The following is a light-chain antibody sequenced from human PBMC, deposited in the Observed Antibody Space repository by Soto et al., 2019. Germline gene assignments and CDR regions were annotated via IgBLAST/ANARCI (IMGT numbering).Light chain of an antibody. CDR3: QHYDGSPRT. Sequence: VLTQSPGTVSLSPGQRATLSCRTSQNVNNNYLAWYQQKPGQAPRLLIFGVFNRAAGTPDRFSGSGSGTDFTLTISGLQPEDSAVYHFQHYDGSPRTFGQGTRLEI. V-gene: IGKV3-20*01. J-gene: IGKJ2*01. CDR1: QNVNNNY. CDR2: GVF.